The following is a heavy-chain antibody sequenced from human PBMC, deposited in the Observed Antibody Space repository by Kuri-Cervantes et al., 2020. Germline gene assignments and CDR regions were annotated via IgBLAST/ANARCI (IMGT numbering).Heavy chain of an antibody. D-gene: IGHD3-3*01. J-gene: IGHJ6*02. CDR1: GFTFSSYG. CDR2: ISWNSGSI. CDR3: AKEYRTQYYDFWRAISDYYYYGMDV. V-gene: IGHV3-9*01. Sequence: GGSLRLSCAASGFTFSSYGMHWVRQAPGKGLEWVSGISWNSGSIGYADSVKGRFTISRDNAKNSLYLQMSSLRAEDTAVYYCAKEYRTQYYDFWRAISDYYYYGMDVWGQGTTVTVSS.